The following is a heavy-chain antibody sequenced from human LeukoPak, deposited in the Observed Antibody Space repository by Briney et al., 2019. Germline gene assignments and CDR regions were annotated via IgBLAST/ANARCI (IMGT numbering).Heavy chain of an antibody. CDR3: AKEVLLWFGELSKSYGMDV. CDR2: ISGSGGST. V-gene: IGHV3-23*01. J-gene: IGHJ6*02. Sequence: GGSLRLSFAASGFTFSSYAMSWVRQAPGKGLEWVSAISGSGGSTYYADSVKGRFTISRDNSKNTLYLQMNSLRAEDTAVYYCAKEVLLWFGELSKSYGMDVWGQGTTVTVSS. CDR1: GFTFSSYA. D-gene: IGHD3-10*01.